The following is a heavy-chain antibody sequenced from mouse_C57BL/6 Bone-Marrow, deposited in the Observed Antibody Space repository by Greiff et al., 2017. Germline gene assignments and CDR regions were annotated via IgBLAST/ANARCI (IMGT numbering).Heavy chain of an antibody. Sequence: QVQLKESGPGLVQPSQRLSITCTVSGFSLTSYGVHWVRQSPGKGLEWLGVIWSGGSTDYNAAFISRLSISKDNSKSQVFFKMNSLQADDTAIYYCARKYYDYFYYAMDYWGQGTSVTVSS. CDR1: GFSLTSYG. J-gene: IGHJ4*01. D-gene: IGHD2-4*01. CDR2: IWSGGST. V-gene: IGHV2-2*01. CDR3: ARKYYDYFYYAMDY.